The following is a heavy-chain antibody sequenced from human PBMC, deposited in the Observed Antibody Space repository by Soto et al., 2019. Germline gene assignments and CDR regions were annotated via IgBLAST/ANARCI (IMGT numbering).Heavy chain of an antibody. CDR2: TYYRSQWYN. J-gene: IGHJ3*02. V-gene: IGHV6-1*01. D-gene: IGHD3-22*01. CDR3: ARGIYDTSVGTAFDI. CDR1: GDSVSSNSVF. Sequence: PSQTLSLTCAISGDSVSSNSVFWNLIRQSPSRGLEWLGRTYYRSQWYNEYVVFVKSRITINPDTSKNQFSLQLNSVTPEDTAVYYCARGIYDTSVGTAFDIWGQGTKVTV.